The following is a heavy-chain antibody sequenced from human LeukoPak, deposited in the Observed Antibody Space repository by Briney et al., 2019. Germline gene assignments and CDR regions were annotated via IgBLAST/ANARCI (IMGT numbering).Heavy chain of an antibody. Sequence: GGSLRLSCAASGFXFSSFGIHWVRQAPGKGLEWVAVIWYDGNNKYYADSVKGRFTISRDNSKNTLYLQMNSLRAEDTAVYYCARAFTSTGYYYVEYWGQGTLVTVSS. CDR3: ARAFTSTGYYYVEY. D-gene: IGHD3-22*01. CDR2: IWYDGNNK. V-gene: IGHV3-33*01. CDR1: GFXFSSFG. J-gene: IGHJ4*02.